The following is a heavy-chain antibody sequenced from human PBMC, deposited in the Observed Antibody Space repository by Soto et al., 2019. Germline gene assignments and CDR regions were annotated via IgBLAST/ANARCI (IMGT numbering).Heavy chain of an antibody. V-gene: IGHV3-23*01. J-gene: IGHJ4*02. CDR3: AGPGYSSQDY. CDR1: GFTFSSFA. CDR2: ISGSGDGT. D-gene: IGHD5-18*01. Sequence: GGSLRLSCAASGFTFSSFALSWVRQAPGKGLEWVSAISGSGDGTDYADSVKGRFTISRDNSKNTLYLQMNSLRAEDTAVYYCAGPGYSSQDYWGQGALVAVSS.